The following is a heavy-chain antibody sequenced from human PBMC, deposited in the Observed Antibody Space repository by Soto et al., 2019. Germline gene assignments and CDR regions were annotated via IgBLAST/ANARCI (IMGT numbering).Heavy chain of an antibody. CDR3: AKVAVAGINWYFDL. Sequence: PGGSLRLSCAASGFTFDDYAMHWVRQAPGKGLEWVSGISWISVSLGYADSVKGLFTISRDNAKNSLYLQMNSLRAEDTALYYCAKVAVAGINWYFDLWGRGTLVTVSS. CDR2: ISWISVSL. V-gene: IGHV3-9*01. J-gene: IGHJ2*01. CDR1: GFTFDDYA. D-gene: IGHD6-19*01.